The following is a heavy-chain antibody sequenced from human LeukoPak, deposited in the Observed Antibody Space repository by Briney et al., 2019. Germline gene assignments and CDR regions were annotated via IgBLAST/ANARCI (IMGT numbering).Heavy chain of an antibody. CDR2: ISYDGSNK. V-gene: IGHV3-30-3*01. CDR3: GRDRYYDAFDI. J-gene: IGHJ3*02. D-gene: IGHD2-8*01. Sequence: GRSLRLSCAASGFTFSSYAMHWVRQAPGKGLEWVAVISYDGSNKYYADSVKGRFTISRDNSKNTLYLQMNSLRAEDTAVYYCGRDRYYDAFDIWGQGTMVTVSS. CDR1: GFTFSSYA.